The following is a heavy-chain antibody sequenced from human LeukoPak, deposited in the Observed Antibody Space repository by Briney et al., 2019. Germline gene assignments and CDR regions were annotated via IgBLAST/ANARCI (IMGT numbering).Heavy chain of an antibody. V-gene: IGHV4-30-4*01. CDR1: GGSISSGDYY. CDR3: SRGDYNIAAVQFDY. Sequence: SETLSLTCTVSGGSISSGDYYWSWIRQPPGKGLEWIGYIYYSGSPFYTPSLKSRVTISVDTSKNQYSLKLSSVTAVDTAVNYSSRGDYNIAAVQFDYWGQGTLVTVSS. D-gene: IGHD3-9*01. CDR2: IYYSGSP. J-gene: IGHJ4*02.